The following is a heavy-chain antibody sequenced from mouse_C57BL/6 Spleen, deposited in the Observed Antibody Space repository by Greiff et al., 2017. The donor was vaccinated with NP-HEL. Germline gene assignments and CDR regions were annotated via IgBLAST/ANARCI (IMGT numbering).Heavy chain of an antibody. J-gene: IGHJ2*01. CDR2: INPNNGGT. CDR1: GYTFTDYY. V-gene: IGHV1-26*01. CDR3: ARGNGVYFDY. Sequence: EVKLQQSGPELVKPGASVKISCKASGYTFTDYYMNWVKQSHGKSLEWIGDINPNNGGTSYNQKFKGKATLTVDKSSSTAYMELRSLTSEDSAVYYCARGNGVYFDYWGQGTTLTVSS.